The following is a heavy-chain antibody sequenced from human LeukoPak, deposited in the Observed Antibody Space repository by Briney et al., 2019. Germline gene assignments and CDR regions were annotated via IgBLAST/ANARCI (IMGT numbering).Heavy chain of an antibody. Sequence: GGSLRLSCTASGFSFSDYYMSWIRQAPGKGLEWGSKISSSSSYKNYADSAKGRFTISRDNAKNSLYLQMNSLRAEDTAVYYCARDQEVATTDWGQGTLVTVSS. CDR2: ISSSSSYK. CDR3: ARDQEVATTD. D-gene: IGHD5-12*01. V-gene: IGHV3-11*06. J-gene: IGHJ4*02. CDR1: GFSFSDYY.